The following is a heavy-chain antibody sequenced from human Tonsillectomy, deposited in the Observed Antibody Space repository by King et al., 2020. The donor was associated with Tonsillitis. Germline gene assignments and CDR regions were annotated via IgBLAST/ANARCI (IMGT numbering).Heavy chain of an antibody. CDR3: AKYKYTSSGFLDS. CDR1: GFTFDDYA. V-gene: IGHV3-9*01. J-gene: IGHJ4*02. CDR2: ISWNSGSI. Sequence: VQLVESGGGVVQPGRSLRLSCAASGFTFDDYAMHWVRQTPGKGLVGVSGISWNSGSIGYADTVKGRFTISRDHAKNSLYLQMNSLRAEDTPLYYCAKYKYTSSGFLDSWGQGTLVTVSS. D-gene: IGHD6-13*01.